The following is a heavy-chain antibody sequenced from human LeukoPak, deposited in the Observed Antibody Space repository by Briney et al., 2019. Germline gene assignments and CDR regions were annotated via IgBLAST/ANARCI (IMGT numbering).Heavy chain of an antibody. Sequence: GGSLRLSCAASGFTLSNAYMSWVRQAPGKGLEWVSSISSSSSYIYYADSVKGRFTISRDNAMNSLYLQMNSLRAEDTAVYYCAKDVGATAGWGQGTLVTVSS. CDR3: AKDVGATAG. CDR1: GFTLSNAY. V-gene: IGHV3-21*04. J-gene: IGHJ4*02. D-gene: IGHD1-26*01. CDR2: ISSSSSYI.